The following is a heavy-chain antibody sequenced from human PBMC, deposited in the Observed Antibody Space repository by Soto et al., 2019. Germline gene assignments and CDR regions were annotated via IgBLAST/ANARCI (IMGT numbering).Heavy chain of an antibody. CDR3: ARDSNDILTGTNWFDP. V-gene: IGHV1-3*01. D-gene: IGHD3-9*01. Sequence: ASVKVSCKASGYTFTSYAMHWVRQAPGQRLEWMGWINAGNGNTKYSQKFQGRVTITRDTSASTAYMELSSLRSEDTAVYYCARDSNDILTGTNWFDPWGQGTLVTVSS. J-gene: IGHJ5*02. CDR2: INAGNGNT. CDR1: GYTFTSYA.